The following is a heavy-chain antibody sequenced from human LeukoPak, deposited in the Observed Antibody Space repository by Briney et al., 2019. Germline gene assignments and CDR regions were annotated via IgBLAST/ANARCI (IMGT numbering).Heavy chain of an antibody. J-gene: IGHJ6*03. CDR2: IYTSGST. Sequence: SETLSLTCTVSGGSISSYYWSWIRQPAGKGPEWIGRIYTSGSTNYNPSLKSRVTMSVDTSKNQFSLKLSSVTAADTAVYYCARASVGATMSYYYYYMDVWGKGTTVTISS. CDR1: GGSISSYY. CDR3: ARASVGATMSYYYYYMDV. V-gene: IGHV4-4*07. D-gene: IGHD1-26*01.